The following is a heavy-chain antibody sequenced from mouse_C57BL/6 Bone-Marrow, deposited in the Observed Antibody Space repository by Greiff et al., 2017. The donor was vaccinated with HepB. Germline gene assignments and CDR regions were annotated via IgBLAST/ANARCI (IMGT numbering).Heavy chain of an antibody. V-gene: IGHV1-31*01. J-gene: IGHJ2*01. Sequence: VQLKESGPELVKPGASVKISCKASGYSFTGYYMHWVKQSHGNILDWIGYIYPYNGVSSYNQKFKGKATLTVDKSSSTAYMELRSLTSEDSAVYFCARGDYYGSSSGYFDYWGQGTTLTVSS. CDR1: GYSFTGYY. CDR3: ARGDYYGSSSGYFDY. CDR2: IYPYNGVS. D-gene: IGHD1-1*01.